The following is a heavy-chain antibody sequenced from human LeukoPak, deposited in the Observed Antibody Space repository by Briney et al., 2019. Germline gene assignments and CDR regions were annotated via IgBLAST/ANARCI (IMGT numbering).Heavy chain of an antibody. Sequence: SETLSLTXAVYGGSFSGYYWSWIRQPPGKGLEWIGEINHSGSTNYNPSLKSRVTISVDTSKNQFSLKLSSVTAADTAVYYCARGSRAIRVRYYYMDVWGKGTTVTVSS. CDR2: INHSGST. D-gene: IGHD3-10*01. CDR1: GGSFSGYY. V-gene: IGHV4-34*01. J-gene: IGHJ6*03. CDR3: ARGSRAIRVRYYYMDV.